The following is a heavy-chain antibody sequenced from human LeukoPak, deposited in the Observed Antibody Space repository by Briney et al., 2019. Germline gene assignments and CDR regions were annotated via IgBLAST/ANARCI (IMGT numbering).Heavy chain of an antibody. CDR3: ARTRGYSYGYSWFDP. CDR1: GGSFGGYY. J-gene: IGHJ5*02. V-gene: IGHV4-34*01. D-gene: IGHD5-18*01. CDR2: INHSGST. Sequence: SETLSLTCAVYGGSFGGYYWSWIRQPPGKGLEWIGEINHSGSTNCNPSLKSRVTISVDTSKNQFSLKLSSVTAADTAVYYCARTRGYSYGYSWFDPWGQGTLVTVSS.